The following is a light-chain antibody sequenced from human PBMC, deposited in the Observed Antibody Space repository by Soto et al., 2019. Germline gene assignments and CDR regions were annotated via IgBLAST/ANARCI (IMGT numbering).Light chain of an antibody. CDR3: QPYNSYSEA. J-gene: IGKJ1*01. CDR2: DAS. V-gene: IGKV1-5*01. CDR1: QSISSW. Sequence: DIQMTQSPSTLSASVGDRVTITCRASQSISSWLAWYQQKPGKAPKLLIYDASSLESGVPSRFSGSGSGTEFTLTISSLQPDDFATYYCQPYNSYSEAFGKGTKVEIX.